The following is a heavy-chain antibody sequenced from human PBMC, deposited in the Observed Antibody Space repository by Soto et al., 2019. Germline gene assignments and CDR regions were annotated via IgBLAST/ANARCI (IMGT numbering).Heavy chain of an antibody. J-gene: IGHJ6*03. V-gene: IGHV4-59*08. Sequence: SETLSLTCTVSGGSISSYYWSWIRQPPGKGLEWIGYIYYSGSTNYNPSLKSRVTISVDTSKNQFSLKLSSVTAADTAVYYCARWDPLPAAATNYYYYMDVWGKGTTVTVSS. CDR1: GGSISSYY. CDR2: IYYSGST. CDR3: ARWDPLPAAATNYYYYMDV. D-gene: IGHD2-2*01.